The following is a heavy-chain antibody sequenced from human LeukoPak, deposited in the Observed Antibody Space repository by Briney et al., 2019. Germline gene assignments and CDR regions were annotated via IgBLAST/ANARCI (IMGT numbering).Heavy chain of an antibody. CDR1: GFPLSSYS. J-gene: IGHJ5*01. CDR3: ARDQDEGVCPDS. V-gene: IGHV3-21*01. CDR2: ISSSSNYI. D-gene: IGHD3-16*01. Sequence: PGGSLRLSCAASGFPLSSYSMNWVRQAPGKGLEWVSFISSSSNYIYYADSVKGRSTISRDNAKNSLYLQMNSLRAEDTALYYCARDQDEGVCPDSWGQGTLVTVSS.